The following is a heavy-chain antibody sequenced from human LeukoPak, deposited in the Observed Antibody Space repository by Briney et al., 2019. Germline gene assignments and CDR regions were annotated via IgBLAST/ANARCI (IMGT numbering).Heavy chain of an antibody. CDR1: GDSISSRY. Sequence: PSETLSLTRTVSGDSISSRYWSWIRQPPGKGLEWMGYMYNSGSTRYSPSLRSRVIISVDTSKNQFSLRLSSVTAADTAVYYCARAGGGIPFDYWGPGIQVTVSS. CDR3: ARAGGGIPFDY. V-gene: IGHV4-59*11. CDR2: MYNSGST. D-gene: IGHD2-15*01. J-gene: IGHJ4*02.